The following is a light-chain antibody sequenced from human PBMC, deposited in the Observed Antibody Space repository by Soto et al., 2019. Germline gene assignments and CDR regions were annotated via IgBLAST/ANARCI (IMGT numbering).Light chain of an antibody. V-gene: IGKV1-39*01. J-gene: IGKJ3*01. CDR3: QQSYSTPFFS. Sequence: DIQMTQSPSSLSASVGDRVTITCRASQSIRSYLNWYQQKPGKAPKLLIYAASSLQSGVPSRFSGSGSGTDCTLTSSSLQPEDFATYYCQQSYSTPFFSFGPGTNVDIK. CDR1: QSIRSY. CDR2: AAS.